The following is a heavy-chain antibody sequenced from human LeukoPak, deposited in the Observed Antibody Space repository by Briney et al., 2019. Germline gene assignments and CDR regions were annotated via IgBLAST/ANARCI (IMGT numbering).Heavy chain of an antibody. V-gene: IGHV1-24*01. Sequence: ASVKVSCKVSGYTLTELSMHWVRQAPGKGLEWMGGFDPEDGETIYAQKFQGRVTMTEDTSTDTAYMELSSLRSEDTAVYYCARERKYYDFWSGYRNLFDPWGQGTLVTVSS. D-gene: IGHD3-3*01. CDR1: GYTLTELS. CDR2: FDPEDGET. J-gene: IGHJ5*02. CDR3: ARERKYYDFWSGYRNLFDP.